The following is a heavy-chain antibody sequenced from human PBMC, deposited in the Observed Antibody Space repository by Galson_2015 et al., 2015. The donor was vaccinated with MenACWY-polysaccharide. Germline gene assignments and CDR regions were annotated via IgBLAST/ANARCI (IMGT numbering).Heavy chain of an antibody. D-gene: IGHD6-13*01. CDR3: ARVQGGYSNDWHHPYYFDY. J-gene: IGHJ4*02. Sequence: SLRLSCAASGFTFTSYAMSWVRQAPGKGLEWVSAIRSSGTNTSYAGSVKGRFTISRDNAKNTLHLQMSSLRAEDTAVYYCARVQGGYSNDWHHPYYFDYWGQGTLVTVSS. CDR1: GFTFTSYA. CDR2: IRSSGTNT. V-gene: IGHV3-23*01.